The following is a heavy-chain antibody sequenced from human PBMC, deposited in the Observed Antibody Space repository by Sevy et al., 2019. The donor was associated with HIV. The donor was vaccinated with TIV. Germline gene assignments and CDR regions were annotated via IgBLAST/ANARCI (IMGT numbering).Heavy chain of an antibody. CDR3: AAEGGSRQFDP. CDR1: GFTFSDYS. J-gene: IGHJ5*02. V-gene: IGHV3-21*01. CDR2: ISSRSTFT. Sequence: GGSLRLSCAASGFTFSDYSMNWVRQAPGKGLEWVASISSRSTFTDYADSLKGRFTISRDNAKNSLYLQMNSLRVEDTAGDWYAAEGGSRQFDPWGQGALVTVSS. D-gene: IGHD2-15*01.